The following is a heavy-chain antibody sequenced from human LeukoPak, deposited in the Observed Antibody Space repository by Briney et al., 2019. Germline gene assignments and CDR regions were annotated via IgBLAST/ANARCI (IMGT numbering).Heavy chain of an antibody. CDR1: GFTFRKYW. Sequence: PGGSLRLSCTASGFTFRKYWLHWVRQAPGKGLEWVSYISSSSSTIYYADSVKGRFTISRDNAKNSLYLQMNSLRAEDTAVYYCARVSVGHSSGWYSSDYWGQGTLVTVSS. CDR3: ARVSVGHSSGWYSSDY. V-gene: IGHV3-48*04. D-gene: IGHD6-19*01. J-gene: IGHJ4*02. CDR2: ISSSSSTI.